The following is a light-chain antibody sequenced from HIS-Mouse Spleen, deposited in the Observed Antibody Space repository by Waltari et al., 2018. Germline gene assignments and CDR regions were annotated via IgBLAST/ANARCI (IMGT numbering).Light chain of an antibody. CDR3: SSYAGSNNSLYV. CDR2: EVS. Sequence: QSALTQPPSASGSPGQSVTISCTGTSSDVGGYNYVSWYQQHPGKAPKLMIYEVSKLPSGVPDRFSGSKSGNTASLTVSGLQAEDEADYYCSSYAGSNNSLYVFGTGTKVTVL. CDR1: SSDVGGYNY. V-gene: IGLV2-8*01. J-gene: IGLJ1*01.